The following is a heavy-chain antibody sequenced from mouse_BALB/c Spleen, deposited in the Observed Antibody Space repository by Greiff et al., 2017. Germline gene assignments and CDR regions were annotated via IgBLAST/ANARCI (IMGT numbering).Heavy chain of an antibody. Sequence: VQLLQSGAELVKPGASVKLSCKASGYTFTSYWMHWVKQRPGQGLEWIGEINPSNGRTNYNEKFKGKATLTVDKSSSTAYMQLSSLTSEDSAVYYCAREGGPSNDFDYWGQGTTLTVSS. J-gene: IGHJ2*01. CDR1: GYTFTSYW. CDR3: AREGGPSNDFDY. CDR2: INPSNGRT. V-gene: IGHV1S81*02.